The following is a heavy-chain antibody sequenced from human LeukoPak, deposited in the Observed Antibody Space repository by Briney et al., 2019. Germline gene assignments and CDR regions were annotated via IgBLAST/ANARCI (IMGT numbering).Heavy chain of an antibody. CDR2: IYYSGST. D-gene: IGHD3-22*01. Sequence: SETLSLTCTVSGGSISSYYWSWIRQPPGKGLEWIGYIYYSGSTNYNPSLKSRVTISVDTSKNQFSLKLSSVTAADTAVYYCARGGNYYDSSGYSYYFDYWDQGTLVTVSS. J-gene: IGHJ4*02. V-gene: IGHV4-59*01. CDR3: ARGGNYYDSSGYSYYFDY. CDR1: GGSISSYY.